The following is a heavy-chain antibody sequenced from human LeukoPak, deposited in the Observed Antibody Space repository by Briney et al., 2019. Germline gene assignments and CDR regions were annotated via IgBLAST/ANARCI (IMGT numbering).Heavy chain of an antibody. CDR2: INSDGSST. CDR1: GFTFSSYW. Sequence: GGSLRLSCAASGFTFSSYWMHWVRQAPGKGLVWVSRINSDGSSTSYADSVKGRFTISRDNAKNTLYLQMNSLRAEDTAVYYCAXVLSACSXTSCXXWFXPWGQG. V-gene: IGHV3-74*01. D-gene: IGHD2-2*01. J-gene: IGHJ5*02. CDR3: AXVLSACSXTSCXXWFXP.